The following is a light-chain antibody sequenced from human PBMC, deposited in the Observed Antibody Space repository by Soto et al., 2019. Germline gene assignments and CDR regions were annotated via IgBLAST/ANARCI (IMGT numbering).Light chain of an antibody. V-gene: IGLV2-23*01. J-gene: IGLJ1*01. CDR2: EGS. CDR1: SSDVGSYNL. CDR3: CSYAGSYV. Sequence: CRSRWWPFHKYKTGTSSDVGSYNLVSWYQQHPGKAPKLMIYEGSKRPSGVSNRFSGSKSGNTASLTISGLQAEDEADYYCCSYAGSYVFGTGTKVTVL.